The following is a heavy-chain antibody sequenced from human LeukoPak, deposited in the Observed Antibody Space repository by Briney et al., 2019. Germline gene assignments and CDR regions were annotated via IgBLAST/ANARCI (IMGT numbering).Heavy chain of an antibody. CDR1: GYSISSGYY. CDR2: IYYSGNT. CDR3: ARTKYSGTSDDAFDI. V-gene: IGHV4-38-2*02. Sequence: SETLSLTCTVSGYSISSGYYWGWIRQPPGKGLEWIGNIYYSGNTYYEPSLKSRVTISIDRSRNQFSLKLSSVTAADTAVYYCARTKYSGTSDDAFDIWGQGTMVTVSS. J-gene: IGHJ3*02. D-gene: IGHD1-26*01.